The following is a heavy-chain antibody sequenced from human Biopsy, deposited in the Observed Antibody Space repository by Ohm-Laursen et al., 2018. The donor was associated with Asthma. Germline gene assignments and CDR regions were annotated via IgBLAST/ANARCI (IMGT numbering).Heavy chain of an antibody. V-gene: IGHV4-61*01. CDR3: ARVPTTLRYFDL. CDR1: GGSVSSDKSY. D-gene: IGHD2-15*01. J-gene: IGHJ2*01. Sequence: GTLSLTCSVSGGSVSSDKSYWSWIRQPPGKGLEWIAYIFYSGATNYNPSLKSRLTISMDTSKNQFSLKLSSVTAADTAVYYCARVPTTLRYFDLWGRGTLVTVSS. CDR2: IFYSGAT.